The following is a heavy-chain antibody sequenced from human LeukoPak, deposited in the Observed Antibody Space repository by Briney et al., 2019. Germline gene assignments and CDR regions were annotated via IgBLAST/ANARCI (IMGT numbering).Heavy chain of an antibody. CDR2: ISSSSSYK. Sequence: WGYLSFSCAASGFTFSSYEMNWVRQAQGQGLEWVSSISSSSSYKYYEYSVRGRFTMSRDNAQNSLYLQMNALRAEDTAVYYCARHYYDTSGYIDYWGQGTLVTVSS. V-gene: IGHV3-21*01. CDR1: GFTFSSYE. D-gene: IGHD3-22*01. J-gene: IGHJ4*02. CDR3: ARHYYDTSGYIDY.